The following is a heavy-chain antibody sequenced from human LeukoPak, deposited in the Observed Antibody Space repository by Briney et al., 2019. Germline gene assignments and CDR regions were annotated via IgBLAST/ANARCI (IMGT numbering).Heavy chain of an antibody. D-gene: IGHD6-6*01. CDR1: GYTLTELS. Sequence: ASVKVSCKVSGYTLTELSMHWVRQAPGKGLEWMGGFDPEDGETIYAQKFQGRVTMTEDTSTDTAYMELSSLRSEDTAVYYCATSQSIAARPVNWGQGTLVTVSS. CDR2: FDPEDGET. CDR3: ATSQSIAARPVN. J-gene: IGHJ4*02. V-gene: IGHV1-24*01.